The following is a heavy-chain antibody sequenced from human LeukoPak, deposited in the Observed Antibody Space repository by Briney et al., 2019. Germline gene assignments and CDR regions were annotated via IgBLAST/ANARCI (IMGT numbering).Heavy chain of an antibody. Sequence: GGSLRLSCAASGFTVRNNYMGWVRQAPGKGLEWVSVIYSGGSTYYADSVKGRFTISRDNSKNTLYLQMNSLRAEDTAVYFCATGERMVRGDGVDYWGQGTLVTVSS. V-gene: IGHV3-66*01. CDR2: IYSGGST. J-gene: IGHJ4*02. D-gene: IGHD3-10*01. CDR3: ATGERMVRGDGVDY. CDR1: GFTVRNNY.